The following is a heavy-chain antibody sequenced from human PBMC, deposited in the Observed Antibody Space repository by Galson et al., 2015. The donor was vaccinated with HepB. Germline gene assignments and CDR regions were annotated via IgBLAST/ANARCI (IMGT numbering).Heavy chain of an antibody. D-gene: IGHD3-22*01. CDR2: ISSSSSYI. Sequence: SLRLSCAASGFTFSSYSMNWVRQAPGKGLEWVSSISSSSSYIYYADSVKGRFTISRDNAKNSLYLQMNSLRAEDTAVYYCAMWGSYYDSSGYPDYWGQGTLVTVSS. CDR1: GFTFSSYS. J-gene: IGHJ4*02. CDR3: AMWGSYYDSSGYPDY. V-gene: IGHV3-21*01.